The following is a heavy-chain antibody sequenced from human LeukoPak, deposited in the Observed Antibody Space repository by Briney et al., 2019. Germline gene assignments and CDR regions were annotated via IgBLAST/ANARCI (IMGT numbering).Heavy chain of an antibody. Sequence: SETLSLSCIVSGGSISSFYWSWIRQPPGKGLEYIGYIYNSGSTNYSSSLKSRVTISVDTSKNQFSLKLSSVTAADTAVYYCARGTQLWLPTNWFDPWGQGTLVTVSS. J-gene: IGHJ5*02. V-gene: IGHV4-59*01. CDR3: ARGTQLWLPTNWFDP. CDR1: GGSISSFY. CDR2: IYNSGST. D-gene: IGHD5-18*01.